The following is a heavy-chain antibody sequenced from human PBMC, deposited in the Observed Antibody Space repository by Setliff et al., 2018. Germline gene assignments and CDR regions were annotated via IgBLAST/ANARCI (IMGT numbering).Heavy chain of an antibody. CDR1: GGSISSHY. CDR3: ARGDSSGYYYILFDF. Sequence: PSETLSLTCTVSGGSISSHYWSWIRQPPGKGLEWIGYIYYSGSTNYNPSLKSRVTISVDTSKNQFSLKLSSVTAADTAAYYCARGDSSGYYYILFDFWGQGTLVTVSS. V-gene: IGHV4-59*11. J-gene: IGHJ4*02. CDR2: IYYSGST. D-gene: IGHD3-22*01.